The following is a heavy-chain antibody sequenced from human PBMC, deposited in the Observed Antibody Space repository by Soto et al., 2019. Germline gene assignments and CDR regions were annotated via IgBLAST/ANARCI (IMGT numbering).Heavy chain of an antibody. CDR3: ARAPGYCSSTSCYMVWFDP. J-gene: IGHJ5*02. CDR1: GGTFSSYA. Sequence: ASVKVSCKDSGGTFSSYAIRWVRQAPGQGLEWMGGIIPIFGTANYAQKFQGRVTITADESTSTAYMELSSLRSEDTAVYYCARAPGYCSSTSCYMVWFDPWGQGTLVTVS. D-gene: IGHD2-2*02. V-gene: IGHV1-69*13. CDR2: IIPIFGTA.